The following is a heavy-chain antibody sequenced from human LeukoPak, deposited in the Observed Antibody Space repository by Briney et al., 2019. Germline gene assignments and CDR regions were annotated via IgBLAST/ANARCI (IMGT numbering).Heavy chain of an antibody. V-gene: IGHV1-46*01. CDR1: GYSFTSYN. CDR3: ARGRAVAGTFGY. J-gene: IGHJ4*02. D-gene: IGHD6-19*01. CDR2: IKPSGGNT. Sequence: ASVKVSCKTSGYSFTSYNLHWVRQAPGQRLEWMGIIKPSGGNTNYAQKFQGRVTMTRDTSTSTVYMELSSLKSEDTAMYYCARGRAVAGTFGYWGQGTLVTVSS.